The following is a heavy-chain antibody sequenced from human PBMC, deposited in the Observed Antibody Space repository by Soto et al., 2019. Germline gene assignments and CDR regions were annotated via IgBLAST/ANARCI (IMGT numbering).Heavy chain of an antibody. J-gene: IGHJ4*02. V-gene: IGHV6-1*01. Sequence: SQTLSLTCAISGDSVSSNGAAWNWIRQSPSRGLEWLGRTYYRSRWYSDYAPSVKSRITVNPDTSQNQFSLQLNSVTPEDTAIYYCERDPPGFRSAFDFWGQGTLVTVSS. CDR1: GDSVSSNGAA. CDR2: TYYRSRWYS. D-gene: IGHD6-19*01. CDR3: ERDPPGFRSAFDF.